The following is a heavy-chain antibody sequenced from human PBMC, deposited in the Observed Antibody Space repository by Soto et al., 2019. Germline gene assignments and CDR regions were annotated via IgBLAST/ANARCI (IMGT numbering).Heavy chain of an antibody. J-gene: IGHJ5*02. CDR1: GGSISSSSYY. CDR3: ARQFYNTYYDSSGNRGWFDP. V-gene: IGHV4-39*01. Sequence: SETLSLTCTVSGGSISSSSYYWGWIRQPPGKGLEWIGSIYYSGSTYYNPSLKSRVTISVDTSKNQFSLKLSSVTAADTAVYYCARQFYNTYYDSSGNRGWFDPWGQGTLVTVSS. D-gene: IGHD3-22*01. CDR2: IYYSGST.